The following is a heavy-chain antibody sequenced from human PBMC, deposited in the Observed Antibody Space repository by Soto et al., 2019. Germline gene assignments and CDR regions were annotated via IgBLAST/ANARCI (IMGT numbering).Heavy chain of an antibody. D-gene: IGHD1-7*01. CDR3: AGTTSHYWYYMDV. CDR1: GDSVSSNSAA. V-gene: IGHV6-1*01. J-gene: IGHJ6*03. Sequence: QVQLQQSGPGLVKPSQTLSLTCAISGDSVSSNSAAWNWIRQSPSRGLEWLGRTYYRSRWYHDHAVSVKSRITINPDTSKNQCSLQLTSVTPEDTAVYYCAGTTSHYWYYMDVWGKGTTVTVSS. CDR2: TYYRSRWYH.